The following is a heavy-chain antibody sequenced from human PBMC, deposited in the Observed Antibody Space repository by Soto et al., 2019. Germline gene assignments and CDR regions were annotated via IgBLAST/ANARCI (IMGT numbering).Heavy chain of an antibody. Sequence: QVQLVQSGAEVKKPGASVKVSCKASGYTFTSYYMHWVRQAPGQGLEWMGIINPSGGSTSYAQKFQGRVTMTRDTSTSTVYMELRSLRSEDTAVYYCAREVKRYCSSTSCLYFDYWGQGTLVTVSS. V-gene: IGHV1-46*01. CDR2: INPSGGST. CDR1: GYTFTSYY. D-gene: IGHD2-2*01. J-gene: IGHJ4*02. CDR3: AREVKRYCSSTSCLYFDY.